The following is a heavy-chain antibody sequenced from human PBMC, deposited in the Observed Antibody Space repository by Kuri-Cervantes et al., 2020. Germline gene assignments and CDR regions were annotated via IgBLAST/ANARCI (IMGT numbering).Heavy chain of an antibody. CDR1: GGSISSGGYY. V-gene: IGHV4-31*03. D-gene: IGHD3-9*01. CDR2: IYYSGST. CDR3: ASGYYDILTGYSDY. Sequence: LRLSCTVSGGSISSGGYYWSWIRQHPGKGLEWIGYIYYSGSTYYNPSLKSRVTISVDTSKNQFSLKLSSVTAADTAVYYCASGYYDILTGYSDYWGQGTLVTVSS. J-gene: IGHJ4*02.